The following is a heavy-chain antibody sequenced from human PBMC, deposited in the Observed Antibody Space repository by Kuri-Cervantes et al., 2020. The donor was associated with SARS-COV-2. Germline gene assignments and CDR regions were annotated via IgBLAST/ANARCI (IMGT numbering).Heavy chain of an antibody. D-gene: IGHD6-19*01. CDR2: IRSKANSYTT. CDR3: ARDRRNSSGGRYYYYGMDV. J-gene: IGHJ6*02. Sequence: GEVLKISCAASGFTSSGSAMHWGRQASGKGLEWVGRIRSKANSYTTEYASSVKCRYTISRDDSKNSLYLQMNSMKTEDAAVYYCARDRRNSSGGRYYYYGMDVWGQGTTVTVSS. V-gene: IGHV3-73*01. CDR1: GFTSSGSA.